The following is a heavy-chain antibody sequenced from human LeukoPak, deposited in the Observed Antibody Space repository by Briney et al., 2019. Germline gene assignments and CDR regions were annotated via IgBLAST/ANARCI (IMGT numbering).Heavy chain of an antibody. J-gene: IGHJ1*01. D-gene: IGHD2-21*02. CDR3: AKVVVTASSPPDFQH. Sequence: GGSLRLSCAASGFTFSSYGTHWVRQAPGKGLEWVAFIRYDGSNKYYADSVKGRFTISRENSKNTLYLQMNSLRAEDTAVYYCAKVVVTASSPPDFQHWGQGTLVTVSS. CDR1: GFTFSSYG. CDR2: IRYDGSNK. V-gene: IGHV3-30*02.